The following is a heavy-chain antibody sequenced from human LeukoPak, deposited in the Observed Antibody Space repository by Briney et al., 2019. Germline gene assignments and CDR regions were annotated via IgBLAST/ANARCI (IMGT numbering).Heavy chain of an antibody. CDR3: AGGASAAYNWNDLDWFDP. Sequence: PSETLSLTCAVYGGSFSGYYWSWIRHPPGKGLEWIGEINHSGSTNYNPSLKSRVTISVDTSKNQFSLKLSSVTAADTAVYYCAGGASAAYNWNDLDWFDPWGQGTLVTVSS. CDR1: GGSFSGYY. D-gene: IGHD1-1*01. J-gene: IGHJ5*02. V-gene: IGHV4-34*01. CDR2: INHSGST.